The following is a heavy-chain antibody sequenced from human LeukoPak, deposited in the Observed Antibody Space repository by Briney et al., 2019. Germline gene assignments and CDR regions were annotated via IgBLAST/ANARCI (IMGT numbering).Heavy chain of an antibody. D-gene: IGHD4-11*01. CDR1: GFTFSSYS. Sequence: GGSLRLSCAASGFTFSSYSMNWVRQAPGKGLEWVSYISSSSSTIYYADSVKGRFTISRDNAKNSLYLQMNSLRAEDTAVYYCARVGRVYSNWPDYWGQGTLVTVSS. CDR2: ISSSSSTI. V-gene: IGHV3-48*04. J-gene: IGHJ4*02. CDR3: ARVGRVYSNWPDY.